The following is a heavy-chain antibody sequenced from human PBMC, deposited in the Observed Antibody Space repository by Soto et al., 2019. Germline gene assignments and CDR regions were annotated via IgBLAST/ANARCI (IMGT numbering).Heavy chain of an antibody. J-gene: IGHJ4*02. CDR3: AKDPDSQIIVGADY. CDR2: ISGSGGST. V-gene: IGHV3-23*01. D-gene: IGHD1-26*01. Sequence: GGSLRLSCAASGFTFSSYAMSWVRQAPGKGLEWVSAISGSGGSTYYADSVKGRFTISRDNSKNTLYLQMNSLRAEDTAVYYCAKDPDSQIIVGADYWGQGTLVTVSS. CDR1: GFTFSSYA.